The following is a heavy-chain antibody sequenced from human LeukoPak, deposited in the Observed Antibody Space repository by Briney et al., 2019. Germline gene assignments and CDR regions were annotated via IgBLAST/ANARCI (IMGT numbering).Heavy chain of an antibody. Sequence: SETQSLICTVSGGSINNYYWSWIRQPPGKGLEWIGYIYYSGSTNYNPSLKSRVTISVDTSKNQFSLKLTSVTAADTAVYYCARPSTSGYRFDASDIWGQGTMVSVSS. D-gene: IGHD3-22*01. CDR1: GGSINNYY. V-gene: IGHV4-59*08. CDR2: IYYSGST. J-gene: IGHJ3*02. CDR3: ARPSTSGYRFDASDI.